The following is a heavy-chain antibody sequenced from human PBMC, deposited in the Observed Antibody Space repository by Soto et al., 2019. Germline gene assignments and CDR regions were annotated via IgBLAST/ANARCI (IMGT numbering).Heavy chain of an antibody. Sequence: GGSLRLSCAASGFTFSSYAMSWFRQAPGKGLEWVSAISGSGGSTYYADSVKGRFTISRDNAENSVYLQMSSLRAEDTAMYYCARYSGWYSYNWFDPWGQGTLVTVSS. V-gene: IGHV3-23*01. D-gene: IGHD6-19*01. CDR3: ARYSGWYSYNWFDP. CDR2: ISGSGGST. CDR1: GFTFSSYA. J-gene: IGHJ5*02.